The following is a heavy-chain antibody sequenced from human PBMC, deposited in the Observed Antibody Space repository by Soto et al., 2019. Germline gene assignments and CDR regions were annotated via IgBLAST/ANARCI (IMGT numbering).Heavy chain of an antibody. CDR2: ISAYNGNT. CDR1: GYTFTSYG. CDR3: ARVEGMVSRYSNYRSYYYGMDV. V-gene: IGHV1-18*01. Sequence: ASVKVSCKASGYTFTSYGISWVRQAPGQGLEWMGWISAYNGNTNYAQKFQGRVTITADESTSTAYMELSSLRSEDTAVYYCARVEGMVSRYSNYRSYYYGMDVWGQGTTVTVS. J-gene: IGHJ6*02. D-gene: IGHD4-4*01.